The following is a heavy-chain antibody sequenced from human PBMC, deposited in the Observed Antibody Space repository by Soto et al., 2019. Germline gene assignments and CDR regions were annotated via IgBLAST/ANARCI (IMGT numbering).Heavy chain of an antibody. V-gene: IGHV3-53*01. Sequence: EVQLVESGGGLIQPGGSLRLSCAASGFTVSSNYMSWVRQAPGKGLEWVSVIYSGGSTYYADSVKGRFTISRDNSKSTLYLQMHSLRAEYTAVYYCARDRVESGYPEYFQHWGQGTLVTVSS. CDR1: GFTVSSNY. J-gene: IGHJ1*01. CDR3: ARDRVESGYPEYFQH. D-gene: IGHD3-22*01. CDR2: IYSGGST.